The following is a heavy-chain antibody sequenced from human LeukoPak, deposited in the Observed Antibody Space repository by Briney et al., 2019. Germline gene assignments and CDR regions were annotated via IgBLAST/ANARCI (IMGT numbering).Heavy chain of an antibody. CDR3: ATGRRGRQQLVVGYFDY. D-gene: IGHD6-13*01. CDR2: INWNGGNT. Sequence: GGSLRLSCAASGFTFDNSFMSWVRQAPGKGLEWVSVINWNGGNTGYADSVTGRFTISRDKDKNSRYLQMNSLRAEDTALYYCATGRRGRQQLVVGYFDYWGQGTLVTVS. J-gene: IGHJ4*02. CDR1: GFTFDNSF. V-gene: IGHV3-20*04.